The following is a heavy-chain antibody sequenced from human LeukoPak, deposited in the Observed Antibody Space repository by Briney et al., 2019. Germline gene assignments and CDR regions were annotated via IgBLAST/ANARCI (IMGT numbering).Heavy chain of an antibody. V-gene: IGHV4-39*01. J-gene: IGHJ4*02. CDR2: IYYSGST. CDR3: ARRNRQLANFDY. D-gene: IGHD6-13*01. Sequence: SETLSLTCTVSGGSISSSSYYWGWIRQPPGKGLEWIGSIYYSGSTYYNPSLKSRVTISVDTSKNQFSLKLSSVTAADTAVYYCARRNRQLANFDYWGQGTLVTVSS. CDR1: GGSISSSSYY.